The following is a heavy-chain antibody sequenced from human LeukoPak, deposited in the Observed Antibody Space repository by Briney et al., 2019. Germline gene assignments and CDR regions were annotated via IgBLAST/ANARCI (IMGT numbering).Heavy chain of an antibody. CDR2: IYHSGST. D-gene: IGHD5-12*01. V-gene: IGHV4-59*01. CDR1: GGSISSYY. J-gene: IGHJ3*02. CDR3: AKRDYDSAFDI. Sequence: SETLSLTCTVSGGSISSYYWSWIRQPPGKGLEWIGYIYHSGSTNYNPSLKSRVTISVDTSKNQFSLKLSSVTAADTAVYYCAKRDYDSAFDIWGQGTMVTVSS.